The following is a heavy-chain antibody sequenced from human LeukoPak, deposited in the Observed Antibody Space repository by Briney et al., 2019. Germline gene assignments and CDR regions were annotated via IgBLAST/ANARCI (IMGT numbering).Heavy chain of an antibody. CDR3: AVIAAAAATNFDY. D-gene: IGHD6-13*01. J-gene: IGHJ4*02. Sequence: SVKVSCKASGGTFSSYAISWVRQAPGQGLEWMGGIIPIFGTANYAQKFQGGVTITADESTSTAYMELSSLRSEDTAVYYCAVIAAAAATNFDYWGQGTLVTVSS. CDR1: GGTFSSYA. V-gene: IGHV1-69*13. CDR2: IIPIFGTA.